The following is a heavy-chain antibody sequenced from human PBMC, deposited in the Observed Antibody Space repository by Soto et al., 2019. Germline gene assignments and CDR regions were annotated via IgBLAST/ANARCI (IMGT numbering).Heavy chain of an antibody. CDR3: ARGIGGTVIPTYYFDY. Sequence: GGSLRLSCAASRFTFKNYGMHWVRQAPGKGLEWVAIVYYDGSHQYYADSVKGRFTISRDNSESTLYLQMNSLRLEDTAVYYCARGIGGTVIPTYYFDYWGQGTPVTVSS. CDR2: VYYDGSHQ. D-gene: IGHD3-16*02. J-gene: IGHJ4*02. CDR1: RFTFKNYG. V-gene: IGHV3-33*01.